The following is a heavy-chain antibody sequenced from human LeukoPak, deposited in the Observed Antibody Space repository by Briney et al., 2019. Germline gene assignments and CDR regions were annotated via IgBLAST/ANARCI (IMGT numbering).Heavy chain of an antibody. CDR3: AREYRSSWYLNWFDP. D-gene: IGHD6-13*01. V-gene: IGHV4-34*01. CDR2: IYNSGST. Sequence: SETLSLTCAVYGGSFSGYYWSWIRQSPGKGLEWLGSIYNSGSTYYNPSLKSRVTISIDTSKNQFSLKLSSVTAADTAVYYCAREYRSSWYLNWFDPWGQGTLVTVSS. J-gene: IGHJ5*02. CDR1: GGSFSGYY.